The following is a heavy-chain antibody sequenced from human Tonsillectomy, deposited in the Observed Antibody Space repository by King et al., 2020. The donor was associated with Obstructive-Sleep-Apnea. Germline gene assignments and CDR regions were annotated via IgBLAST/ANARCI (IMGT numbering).Heavy chain of an antibody. CDR3: AVQGIVGATGPFDY. CDR2: ISSSSSYI. Sequence: DVQLVESGGGLVKPGGSLRLSCAASGFTFSSYSMNWVRQAPGKGLEWVSSISSSSSYIYYADSVKGRFTISRDKAKNSLYLQMNSLRAEDTAVYYCAVQGIVGATGPFDYWGQGTLVTVSS. J-gene: IGHJ4*02. CDR1: GFTFSSYS. D-gene: IGHD1-26*01. V-gene: IGHV3-21*01.